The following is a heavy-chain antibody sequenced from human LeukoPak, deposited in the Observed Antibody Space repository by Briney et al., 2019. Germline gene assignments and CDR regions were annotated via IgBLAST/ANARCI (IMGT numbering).Heavy chain of an antibody. CDR3: AKDLAGTTFFDY. V-gene: IGHV3-23*01. Sequence: GGSLRLSCGASGFTFSSNAMYWVRQAPGKGLEWVSAISDNGRSTYYADSVKGRFTISRDKSKNTLYLQMNNLRAEDTAVYYCAKDLAGTTFFDYWGQGTLVTVSS. CDR2: ISDNGRST. D-gene: IGHD1-7*01. J-gene: IGHJ4*02. CDR1: GFTFSSNA.